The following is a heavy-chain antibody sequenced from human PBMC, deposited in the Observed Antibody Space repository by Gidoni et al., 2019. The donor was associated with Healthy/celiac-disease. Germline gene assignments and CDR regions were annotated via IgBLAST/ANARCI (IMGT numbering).Heavy chain of an antibody. Sequence: QVQLVESGGGVVKPGGSLRLSCAAPGFTFSDYYMSWIRQAPGKGLEWVSYISSSSSYTNYADSVKGRFTISRDNAKNSLYLQMNSLRAEDTAVYYCARSRSGGSFDYWGQGTLVTVSS. CDR2: ISSSSSYT. CDR3: ARSRSGGSFDY. V-gene: IGHV3-11*06. CDR1: GFTFSDYY. J-gene: IGHJ4*02. D-gene: IGHD2-15*01.